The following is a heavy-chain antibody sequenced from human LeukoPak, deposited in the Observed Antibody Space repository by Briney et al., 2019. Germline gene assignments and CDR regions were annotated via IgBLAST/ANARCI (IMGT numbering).Heavy chain of an antibody. Sequence: PGGSLRLSCAASGFPFSAYAMSWVRQAPGKGLEWVSAISASGDTTYYADSVRGRFTISRDNSKNTLYLQMNSLRAGDTALYYCAKESLRGHSYCFDNWGQGTLVTVSS. V-gene: IGHV3-23*01. CDR1: GFPFSAYA. CDR3: AKESLRGHSYCFDN. J-gene: IGHJ4*02. CDR2: ISASGDTT. D-gene: IGHD5-18*01.